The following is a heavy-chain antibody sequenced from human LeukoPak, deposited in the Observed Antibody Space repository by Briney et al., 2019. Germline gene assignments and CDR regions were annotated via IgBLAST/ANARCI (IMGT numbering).Heavy chain of an antibody. CDR3: ASRSDYGDPWYFDY. CDR2: ITPIFGTA. D-gene: IGHD4-17*01. J-gene: IGHJ4*02. V-gene: IGHV1-69*13. CDR1: GGTFSSYA. Sequence: SVKVSCKASGGTFSSYAISWVRQAPGQGLEWMGGITPIFGTANYAQKFQGRVTITADESTSTAYMELSSLRSEDTAVYYCASRSDYGDPWYFDYWGQGTLVTVSS.